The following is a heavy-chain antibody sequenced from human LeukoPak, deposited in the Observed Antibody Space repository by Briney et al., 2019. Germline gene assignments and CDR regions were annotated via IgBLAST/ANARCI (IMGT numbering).Heavy chain of an antibody. CDR1: GFAFGTYW. CDR3: ARDYYYGMDV. CDR2: INPDGITT. V-gene: IGHV3-74*01. J-gene: IGHJ6*02. Sequence: PGGSLRLSCAASGFAFGTYWMHWVRQAPGKGLEWVSRINPDGITTTYADSVKGRFTISRDNAKNTLFLQMNSLRAEDTAVYYCARDYYYGMDVWGQGTTITVSS.